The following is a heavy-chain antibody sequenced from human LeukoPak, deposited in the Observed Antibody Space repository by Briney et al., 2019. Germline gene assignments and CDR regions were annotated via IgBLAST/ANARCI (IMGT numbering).Heavy chain of an antibody. CDR1: GFTFSSYS. D-gene: IGHD3-3*01. V-gene: IGHV3-21*01. J-gene: IGHJ5*02. Sequence: SGGSLRLSCAASGFTFSSYSMNWVRQAPGKGLEWVSSISSSSSYIYYADSVKGRFTISRDNAKNSLYLQMNSLRAEDTAVYYCAREGRGDFGVVDGNWFDPWGQGTLVTVSS. CDR2: ISSSSSYI. CDR3: AREGRGDFGVVDGNWFDP.